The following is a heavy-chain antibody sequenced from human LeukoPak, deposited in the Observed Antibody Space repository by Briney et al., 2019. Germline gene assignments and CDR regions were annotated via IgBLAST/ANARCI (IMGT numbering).Heavy chain of an antibody. Sequence: KPGESLKISCKGSGYSFTSYWIGWVRQMPGKGLEWMGIIYPGDSDTRYSPSFQGQVTISADKSIRTAYLLWSSLKASDTAMYYCARAGKVVPAANMVWGQGTLVTVSS. J-gene: IGHJ4*02. CDR2: IYPGDSDT. CDR3: ARAGKVVPAANMV. CDR1: GYSFTSYW. V-gene: IGHV5-51*03. D-gene: IGHD2-2*01.